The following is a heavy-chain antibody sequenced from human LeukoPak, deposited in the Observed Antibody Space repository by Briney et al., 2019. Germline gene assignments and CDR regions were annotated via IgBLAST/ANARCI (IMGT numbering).Heavy chain of an antibody. Sequence: SETLSLTCAVYGGSFSGYYWSWIRQPPGKGLEWIGEINHSGSTNYNPSLKSRVTISVDTSKNQFSLKLSSVTAADTAVYYCARGRYSTRNRFDPWGQGTLVTVSS. V-gene: IGHV4-34*01. J-gene: IGHJ5*02. CDR3: ARGRYSTRNRFDP. D-gene: IGHD2-2*01. CDR1: GGSFSGYY. CDR2: INHSGST.